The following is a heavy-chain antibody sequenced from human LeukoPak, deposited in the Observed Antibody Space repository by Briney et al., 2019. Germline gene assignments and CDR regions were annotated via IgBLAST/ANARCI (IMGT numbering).Heavy chain of an antibody. CDR1: GGSFSGYY. J-gene: IGHJ4*02. D-gene: IGHD2-15*01. Sequence: PSETLSLTCAVYGGSFSGYYWSWIRQPPGKGLEWIGEINHSGNTNYNPSLKSRVTISVDTSKNQFSLKLSSVTAADTAVYYCARGQVTDIWGQGTLVTVSS. CDR2: INHSGNT. V-gene: IGHV4-34*01. CDR3: ARGQVTDI.